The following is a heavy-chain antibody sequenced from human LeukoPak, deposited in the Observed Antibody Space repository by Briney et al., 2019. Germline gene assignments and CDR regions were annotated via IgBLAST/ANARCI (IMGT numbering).Heavy chain of an antibody. CDR3: ARGDYGDGYYYYYYMDV. Sequence: ASVKVSCKASGYTFTSYGISWVRQAPGQGLEWMGWISAYNGNTNYAQKLQGRVTTTTDTSTSAAYMELRSLRSDDTAVYYCARGDYGDGYYYYYYMDVWGKGTTVTISS. CDR2: ISAYNGNT. V-gene: IGHV1-18*01. D-gene: IGHD4-17*01. CDR1: GYTFTSYG. J-gene: IGHJ6*03.